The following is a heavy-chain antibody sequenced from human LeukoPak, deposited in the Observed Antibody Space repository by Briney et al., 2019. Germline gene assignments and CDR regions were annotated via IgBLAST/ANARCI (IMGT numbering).Heavy chain of an antibody. Sequence: SETLSLTCAVSGYSISSGYYWGWIRQPPGKGLEWIGSIYHSGSTYYNPSLKSRVTISVDTSKNQFSLKLSSVTAADTAVYYCARRDTSSGYYVFIYWGQGTLVTVSS. CDR2: IYHSGST. V-gene: IGHV4-38-2*01. J-gene: IGHJ4*02. CDR1: GYSISSGYY. D-gene: IGHD3-22*01. CDR3: ARRDTSSGYYVFIY.